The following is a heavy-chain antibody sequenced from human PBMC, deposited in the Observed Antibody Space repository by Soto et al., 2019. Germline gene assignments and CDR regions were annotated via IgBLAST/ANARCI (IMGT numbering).Heavy chain of an antibody. J-gene: IGHJ5*02. D-gene: IGHD2-2*01. CDR2: IYYSGST. CDR1: GGSISSGGYY. V-gene: IGHV4-31*03. CDR3: ATLDGPYQWFDP. Sequence: PSETLSLTCTVSGGSISSGGYYWSWIRQHPGKGLEWIGYIYYSGSTYYNPSLKSRVTISVDTSKNQFSLKLSSVTAADTAVYYCATLDGPYQWFDPWGQGTLVTVSS.